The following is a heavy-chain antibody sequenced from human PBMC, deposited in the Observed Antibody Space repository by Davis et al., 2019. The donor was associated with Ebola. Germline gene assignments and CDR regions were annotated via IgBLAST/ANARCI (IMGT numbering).Heavy chain of an antibody. D-gene: IGHD6-19*01. J-gene: IGHJ4*02. Sequence: GESLKISCAASGFTFSSYWMHWVRQAPGKGLVWVSRINSDGSSTSYADSVKGRFTISRDNAKNTLYLQMNSLRAEDTAVYYCATSSGWYVYWGQGTLVTVSS. V-gene: IGHV3-74*01. CDR3: ATSSGWYVY. CDR2: INSDGSST. CDR1: GFTFSSYW.